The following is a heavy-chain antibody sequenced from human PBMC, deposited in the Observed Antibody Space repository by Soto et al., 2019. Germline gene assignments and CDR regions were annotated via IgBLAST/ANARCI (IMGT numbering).Heavy chain of an antibody. J-gene: IGHJ4*02. D-gene: IGHD5-12*01. Sequence: KPSETLSLTCAVYGGSFSGYYWSWIRQPPGKGLEWIGEINHSGSTNYNPSLKSRVTISVDTSKNQFSLKLSSVTAADTAVYYCARAGGIYGGYRYFDYWGQGNLVTVSS. CDR1: GGSFSGYY. V-gene: IGHV4-34*01. CDR2: INHSGST. CDR3: ARAGGIYGGYRYFDY.